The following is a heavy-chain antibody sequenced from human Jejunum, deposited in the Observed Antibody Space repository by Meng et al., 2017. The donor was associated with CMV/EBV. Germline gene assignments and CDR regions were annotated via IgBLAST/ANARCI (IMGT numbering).Heavy chain of an antibody. D-gene: IGHD1-26*01. CDR2: ISAYNGNI. CDR3: ARVEVGITSGDY. J-gene: IGHJ4*02. V-gene: IGHV1-18*01. CDR1: GYTFTNYG. Sequence: QAQLVQSGGEVKKPVASLKVSCKASGYTFTNYGITWVRQAPGQGLEWMGWISAYNGNINYAQTLQGRVTMTTDTSTSTAYMELRSLRSDDTAVYYCARVEVGITSGDYWGQGTLVTVSS.